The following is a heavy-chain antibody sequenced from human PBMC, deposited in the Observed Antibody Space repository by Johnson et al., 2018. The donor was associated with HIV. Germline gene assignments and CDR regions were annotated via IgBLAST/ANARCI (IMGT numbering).Heavy chain of an antibody. CDR2: ISWDGGST. CDR3: AKDLIAAAAPTAFDI. CDR1: GFTFDDYT. V-gene: IGHV3-43*01. D-gene: IGHD6-13*01. Sequence: VQLVESGGVVVQPGGSLRLSCAASGFTFDDYTMHWVRQAPGKGLEWVSLISWDGGSTYYADSVKGRFTISRDNSKNPLYLQMNSLRTEDAAFSYCAKDLIAAAAPTAFDIWGQGTMVTVSS. J-gene: IGHJ3*02.